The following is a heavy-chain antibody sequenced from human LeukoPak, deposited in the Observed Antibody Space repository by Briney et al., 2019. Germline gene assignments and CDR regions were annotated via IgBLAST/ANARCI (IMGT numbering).Heavy chain of an antibody. D-gene: IGHD3-22*01. CDR3: AKDRELGTIVAVIEYYFDY. CDR1: GFTFSSYG. J-gene: IGHJ4*02. V-gene: IGHV3-30*02. CDR2: IRYDGSNK. Sequence: GGSLRLSCAASGFTFSSYGMHWVRQAPGKGLEWVAFIRYDGSNKYYADSVKGRFTISRDNSKNTLYLQMNSLRAEDTAVYYCAKDRELGTIVAVIEYYFDYWGQGTLVTVSS.